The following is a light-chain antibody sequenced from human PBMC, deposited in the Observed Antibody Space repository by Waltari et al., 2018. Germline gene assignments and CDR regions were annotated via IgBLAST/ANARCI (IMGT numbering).Light chain of an antibody. V-gene: IGKV3-15*01. Sequence: IVMTQSPATLSASPGEGATLPCRASGSIRNNLAWYQQKAGQAPRLLIFGASNRATGIPARFSGSGSGTEFALTISTLQSEDFAVYFCQHYNNQPLTFGGGTKVEIK. CDR1: GSIRNN. J-gene: IGKJ4*01. CDR3: QHYNNQPLT. CDR2: GAS.